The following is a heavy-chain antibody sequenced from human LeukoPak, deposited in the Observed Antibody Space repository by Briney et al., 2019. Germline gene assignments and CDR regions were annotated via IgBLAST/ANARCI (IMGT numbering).Heavy chain of an antibody. D-gene: IGHD2-2*01. Sequence: ASVKVSCKASGYTFTGCYMHWARQAPGQGLEWMGWINPNSGGTNYAQKFQGRVTMTRDTSISTAYMELSRLRSDDTAVYYCARETSGTSCGYWGQGTLVTVSS. V-gene: IGHV1-2*02. CDR1: GYTFTGCY. CDR3: ARETSGTSCGY. J-gene: IGHJ4*02. CDR2: INPNSGGT.